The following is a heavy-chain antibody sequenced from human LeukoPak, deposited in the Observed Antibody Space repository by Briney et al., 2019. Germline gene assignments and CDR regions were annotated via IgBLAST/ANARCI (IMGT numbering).Heavy chain of an antibody. V-gene: IGHV3-11*04. D-gene: IGHD1-7*01. CDR1: GFTFSDYY. CDR2: ISSSGSTI. Sequence: GGSLRLSCAASGFTFSDYYMSWIRQAPGKGLEWLSYISSSGSTIYYADSVKGRFTISRDNAKNSLYLQMNSLRAEDTAVYYCAKLSPTDTSGDYWGQGTLVTVSS. CDR3: AKLSPTDTSGDY. J-gene: IGHJ4*02.